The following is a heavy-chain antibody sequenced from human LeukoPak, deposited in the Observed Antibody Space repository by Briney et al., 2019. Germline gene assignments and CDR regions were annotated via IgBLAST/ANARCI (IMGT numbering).Heavy chain of an antibody. CDR2: FSGSGNNT. CDR1: GFTFSSYA. CDR3: AKTDGSSCYGGLDY. Sequence: PGGSLRLSCAASGFTFSSYAMSWVRQAPGKGLEWVSAFSGSGNNTHYADSAKGRFTISRHNSKNTLYLQMNSLRAEDTAVYYCAKTDGSSCYGGLDYWGQGTLVTVSS. D-gene: IGHD2-15*01. V-gene: IGHV3-23*01. J-gene: IGHJ4*02.